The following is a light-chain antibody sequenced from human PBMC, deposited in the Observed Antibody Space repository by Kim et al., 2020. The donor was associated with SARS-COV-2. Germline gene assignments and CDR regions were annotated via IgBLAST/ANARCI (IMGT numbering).Light chain of an antibody. CDR1: QDISTW. CDR3: QQSHSFPFT. Sequence: ASVGDRVTITCRASQDISTWLAWYQQKPGKAPELLIDAASNLRSGVPSRFSGSGSGADFILTINTLQPEDFATYYCQQSHSFPFTFGQGTRLEIK. CDR2: AAS. V-gene: IGKV1D-12*01. J-gene: IGKJ5*01.